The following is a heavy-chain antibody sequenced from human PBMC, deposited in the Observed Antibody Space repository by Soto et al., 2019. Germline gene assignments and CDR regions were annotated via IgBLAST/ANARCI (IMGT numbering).Heavy chain of an antibody. Sequence: GSMRVSCAASGFPFSSYAMAWVRQAPGKGLEWVAYIKQDGSEKYYVDSVMGRFTMSRDNAQSSLSLQMNTLRVEDSAVYYCARITSPGYFDSWGQGTLVTVSS. D-gene: IGHD1-20*01. J-gene: IGHJ4*02. CDR2: IKQDGSEK. CDR3: ARITSPGYFDS. CDR1: GFPFSSYA. V-gene: IGHV3-7*05.